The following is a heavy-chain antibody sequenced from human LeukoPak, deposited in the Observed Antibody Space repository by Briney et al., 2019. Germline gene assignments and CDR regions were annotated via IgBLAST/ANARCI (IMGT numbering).Heavy chain of an antibody. J-gene: IGHJ5*02. V-gene: IGHV1-18*01. CDR3: ARDMVVVVPAAPNWFDP. CDR2: ISAYNGNT. CDR1: GYTFTSYG. Sequence: ASVKLSCKASGYTFTSYGISWVRQAPGKGLEWMGWISAYNGNTNYAQKVKGRVTMTTDTSTSTAYMELRSLRSDDTAVYYSARDMVVVVPAAPNWFDPWGQGTLVTVSS. D-gene: IGHD2-2*01.